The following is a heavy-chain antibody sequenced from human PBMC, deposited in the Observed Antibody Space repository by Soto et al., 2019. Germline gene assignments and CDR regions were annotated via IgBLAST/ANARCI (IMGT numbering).Heavy chain of an antibody. D-gene: IGHD3-10*01. V-gene: IGHV2-5*02. CDR3: ARGGWTTYYSPFFDY. J-gene: IGHJ4*02. CDR1: GFSLSSNGVG. CDR2: IYWDDDK. Sequence: QITLKESGPTLVKPTQTLTLTCTFSGFSLSSNGVGVGWIRQPPGKALEWLALIYWDDDKGYSPSLKSRLTITKDTSKNQVVLTLTKLDTVDTATYYCARGGWTTYYSPFFDYWGQGTLVTVSS.